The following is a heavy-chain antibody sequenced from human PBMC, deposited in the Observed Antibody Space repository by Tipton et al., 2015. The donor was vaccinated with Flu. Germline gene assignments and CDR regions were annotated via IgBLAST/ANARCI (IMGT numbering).Heavy chain of an antibody. CDR2: IKEDGSQK. V-gene: IGHV3-7*01. CDR1: GFTFSRYW. D-gene: IGHD3-9*01. Sequence: SLRLSCAASGFTFSRYWMSWVRQAPGKGLEWVANIKEDGSQKYYVDSVKGRFTISRDDSENTLYLQMSSLRREDTAVYYCAWKKYTSGYSSFDPWGQGTPITVSS. J-gene: IGHJ5*02. CDR3: AWKKYTSGYSSFDP.